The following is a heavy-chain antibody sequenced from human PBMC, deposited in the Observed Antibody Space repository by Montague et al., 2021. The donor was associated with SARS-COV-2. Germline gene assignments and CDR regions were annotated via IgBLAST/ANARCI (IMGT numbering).Heavy chain of an antibody. CDR2: IFYCGTT. Sequence: SETLSLTCTVSGDSMTYFYWSWIRQTPEKGLEWNGYIFYCGTTNYNPSLESRVTITVDTSKDQFYLKLNSVTAADTAVYYCARGTTRTFDYWGQGTRVTVSS. CDR3: ARGTTRTFDY. D-gene: IGHD1-1*01. CDR1: GDSMTYFY. J-gene: IGHJ4*02. V-gene: IGHV4-59*01.